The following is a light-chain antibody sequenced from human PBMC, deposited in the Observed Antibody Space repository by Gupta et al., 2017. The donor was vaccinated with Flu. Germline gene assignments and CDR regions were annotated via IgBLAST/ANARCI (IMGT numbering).Light chain of an antibody. CDR1: QGISTW. J-gene: IGKJ1*01. Sequence: GDRVTITCRASQGISTWLAWYQQKPGRAPVLLIYGASTLQTRVPSRFSGSGSGTDFTLTISSLQPEDFATYFCQQANTFPRTFGQGTKVEVK. CDR2: GAS. CDR3: QQANTFPRT. V-gene: IGKV1-12*01.